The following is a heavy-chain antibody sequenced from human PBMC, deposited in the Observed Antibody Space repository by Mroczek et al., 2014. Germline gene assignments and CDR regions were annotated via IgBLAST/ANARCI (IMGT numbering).Heavy chain of an antibody. J-gene: IGHJ5*01. V-gene: IGHV4-4*07. Sequence: QVQLQESGPGLVKPSETLSLTCTVSTDSISSYYWTWIRQPAGKGLEWIGRIYTSGSTNCNPSLKSRVTMSVDTSKNQFSLKLSSVTAADTAVYYCAREIPWGFDSWGQGTLVTVSS. D-gene: IGHD2-21*01. CDR3: AREIPWGFDS. CDR1: TDSISSYY. CDR2: IYTSGST.